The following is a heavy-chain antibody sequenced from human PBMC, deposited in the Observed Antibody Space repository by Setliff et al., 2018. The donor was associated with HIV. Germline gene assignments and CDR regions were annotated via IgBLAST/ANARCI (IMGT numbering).Heavy chain of an antibody. J-gene: IGHJ6*03. V-gene: IGHV5-51*01. Sequence: GESLKISCQGSGYSFNSYWIGWVRQMPGKGLEWMGIIFPYDSDTTYSPSFQGQVTLSVDKSTSTAFLQWSSLKASDTAMYYCARFVHSSGWYSSSYYYYMDVWGKGTSVTVSS. D-gene: IGHD3-22*01. CDR3: ARFVHSSGWYSSSYYYYMDV. CDR1: GYSFNSYW. CDR2: IFPYDSDT.